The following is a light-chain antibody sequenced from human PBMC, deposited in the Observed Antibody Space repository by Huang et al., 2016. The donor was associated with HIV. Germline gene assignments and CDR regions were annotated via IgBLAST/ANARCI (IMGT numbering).Light chain of an antibody. CDR2: GAS. CDR3: QQYNNWPPLT. V-gene: IGKV3-15*01. CDR1: QRVSSN. J-gene: IGKJ4*01. Sequence: EIVMTQSPVTLSVSPGERAPLSCRASQRVSSNLAWDQQKPGQAPRLLIYGASTRATGIPARFSGSGSGTEFTLTISSRQSEDFAVYYCQQYNNWPPLTFGGGTKVEIK.